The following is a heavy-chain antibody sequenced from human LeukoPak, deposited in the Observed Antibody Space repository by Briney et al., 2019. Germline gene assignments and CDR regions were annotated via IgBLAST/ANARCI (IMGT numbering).Heavy chain of an antibody. CDR3: ARDPGLKFDY. D-gene: IGHD2-8*01. V-gene: IGHV1-2*02. CDR1: GYTFTGYC. J-gene: IGHJ4*02. CDR2: INPNSGGT. Sequence: ASVKVSCKASGYTFTGYCMHWARQAPGQGLEWMGWINPNSGGTSYAQKFQGRVTMTRDTSISTAYMELSRLRSDDTAVYYCARDPGLKFDYWGQGTLVTVSS.